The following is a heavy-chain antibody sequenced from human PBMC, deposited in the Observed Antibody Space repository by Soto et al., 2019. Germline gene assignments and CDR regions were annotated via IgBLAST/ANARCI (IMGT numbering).Heavy chain of an antibody. D-gene: IGHD3-10*01. CDR2: ISFEGSTK. Sequence: QVQLVESGGGVVQPGRSLRLSCAASGFTFSSYGMHWVRQAPGKGLEWVAFISFEGSTKYYADSVKGRFTISRDNSKNTLYLQLNSRRAEDTAVYYCADPVGRGGLLSRPFDYWGPGTLVTVSS. V-gene: IGHV3-30*03. CDR3: ADPVGRGGLLSRPFDY. J-gene: IGHJ4*02. CDR1: GFTFSSYG.